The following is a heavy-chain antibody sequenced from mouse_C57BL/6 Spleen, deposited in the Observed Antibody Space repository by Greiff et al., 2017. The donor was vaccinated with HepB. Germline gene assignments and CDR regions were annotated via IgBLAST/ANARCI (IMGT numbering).Heavy chain of an antibody. CDR1: GYTFTSYW. Sequence: QVQLQQPGAELVKPGASVKLSCKASGYTFTSYWMHWVKQRPGQGLEWIGMIHPNSGSTNYNEKFKSKATLTVDKSSSTAYMQLGSLTSEDSAVYYCARWEDYSGSSPLGFDVWGTGTTVTVSS. CDR2: IHPNSGST. J-gene: IGHJ1*03. D-gene: IGHD1-1*01. V-gene: IGHV1-64*01. CDR3: ARWEDYSGSSPLGFDV.